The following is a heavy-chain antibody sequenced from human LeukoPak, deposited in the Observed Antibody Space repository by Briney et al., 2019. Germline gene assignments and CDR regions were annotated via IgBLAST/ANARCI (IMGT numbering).Heavy chain of an antibody. CDR1: GFTLSDYG. V-gene: IGHV3-30*18. CDR3: AKGSGYSSSHHPVQH. CDR2: TSYDGRSN. J-gene: IGHJ1*01. Sequence: GGSLRLSCAASGFTLSDYGMHWVRQAPGKGLEGVAATSYDGRSNFYADFVKGRFTISRDNSKNTLSLQMNSLSAEDTAVYFCAKGSGYSSSHHPVQHWGQGTLVTVSS. D-gene: IGHD6-13*01.